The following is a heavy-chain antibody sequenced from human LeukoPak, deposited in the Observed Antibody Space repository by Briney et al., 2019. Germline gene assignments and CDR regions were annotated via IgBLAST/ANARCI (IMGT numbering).Heavy chain of an antibody. CDR1: GFTVSSYA. D-gene: IGHD6-19*01. Sequence: GGSLRLSCAASGFTVSSYAMTWVRQAPGKGLEWVSVINSGGSPYYADSVKGRFTISRDNSKNTLYLQMNSLRAEDTAVYYCARGVAVAGGTDYWGQGTLVTVSS. CDR2: INSGGSP. J-gene: IGHJ4*02. V-gene: IGHV3-53*01. CDR3: ARGVAVAGGTDY.